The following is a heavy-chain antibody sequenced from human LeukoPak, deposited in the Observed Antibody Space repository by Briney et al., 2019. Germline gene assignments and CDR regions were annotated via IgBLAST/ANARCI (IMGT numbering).Heavy chain of an antibody. V-gene: IGHV3-48*03. CDR2: ISSSGSTI. J-gene: IGHJ6*03. D-gene: IGHD3-16*01. Sequence: GGSLRLYCAASGFTFSSYEMNWVRQAPGKGLEWVSYISSSGSTIYYADSVKGRFTISRDNAKNSLYLQMNSLRAEDTAVYYCARGGFGMAHGLDYYYYYMDVWGKGTTVTVSS. CDR1: GFTFSSYE. CDR3: ARGGFGMAHGLDYYYYYMDV.